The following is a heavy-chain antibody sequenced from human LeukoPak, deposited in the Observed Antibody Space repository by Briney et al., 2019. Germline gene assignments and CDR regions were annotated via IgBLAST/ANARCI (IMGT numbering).Heavy chain of an antibody. CDR2: ISSSSSTI. D-gene: IGHD3-10*01. Sequence: PGGSLRLSCTASGFMFSNSWMHWVRQAPGKGLEWVSYISSSSSTIYCADSVKGRFTISRDNAKNSLYLQMNSLRAEDTAVYYCARAYYGSGSYSFDYWGQGTLVTVSS. J-gene: IGHJ4*02. V-gene: IGHV3-48*01. CDR3: ARAYYGSGSYSFDY. CDR1: GFMFSNSW.